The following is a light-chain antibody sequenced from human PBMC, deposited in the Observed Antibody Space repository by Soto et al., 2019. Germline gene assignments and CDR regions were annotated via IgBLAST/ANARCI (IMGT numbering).Light chain of an antibody. CDR2: DTS. CDR3: QQRGNWPPT. J-gene: IGKJ1*01. Sequence: EIVLTQSPATLSLSPGQRAALSCRASQSVSYYLAWYQQTPGQAPRLLIYDTSTRATGVPVRFSGSGSGTDFTLTISSLEPEDFAVYFCQQRGNWPPTFGQGTKVEIK. CDR1: QSVSYY. V-gene: IGKV3-11*01.